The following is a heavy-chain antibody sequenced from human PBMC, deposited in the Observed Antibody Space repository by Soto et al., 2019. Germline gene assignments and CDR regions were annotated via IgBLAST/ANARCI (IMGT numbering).Heavy chain of an antibody. V-gene: IGHV3-11*01. CDR3: ARDFLVRMLSYYYYYGMDV. J-gene: IGHJ6*02. CDR1: GFTFSDYY. D-gene: IGHD2-8*01. CDR2: ISSSGSTI. Sequence: PGGSLRLSCAASGFTFSDYYMSWIRQAPGKGLEWVSYISSSGSTIYYADSVKGRFTISRDNAKNSLYLQMNSLRAEDTAVYYCARDFLVRMLSYYYYYGMDVWGQGTTVTVSS.